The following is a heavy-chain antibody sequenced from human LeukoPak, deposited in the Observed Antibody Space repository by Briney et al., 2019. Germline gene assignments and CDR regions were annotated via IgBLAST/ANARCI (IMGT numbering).Heavy chain of an antibody. CDR3: GRAPLWGWFDP. V-gene: IGHV4-59*01. D-gene: IGHD2-21*01. J-gene: IGHJ5*02. CDR2: IYYSGST. CDR1: GGSISSYY. Sequence: PSETLSLTCTVSGGSISSYYWSWIRQPPRKGLEWTGYIYYSGSTNYDPSLKSRVTISVDTSKNQFSLKLSSVTAAETAVYYCGRAPLWGWFDPGGQGTLVTVSS.